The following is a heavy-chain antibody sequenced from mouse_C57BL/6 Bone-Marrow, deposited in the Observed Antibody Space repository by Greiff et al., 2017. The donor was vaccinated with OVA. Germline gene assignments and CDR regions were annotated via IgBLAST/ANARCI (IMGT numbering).Heavy chain of an antibody. CDR1: GYSFTDYN. D-gene: IGHD1-1*01. J-gene: IGHJ2*01. V-gene: IGHV1-39*01. CDR3: ARSGITTVVPHYLDY. CDR2: INPNYGTT. Sequence: EVKLQESGPELVKPGASVKISCKASGYSFTDYNMNWVKQSNGKSLEWIGVINPNYGTTSYNQKFKGKATLTVDQSSSTAYMQLNSLTSEDSAVYYCARSGITTVVPHYLDYWGQGTTLTVSS.